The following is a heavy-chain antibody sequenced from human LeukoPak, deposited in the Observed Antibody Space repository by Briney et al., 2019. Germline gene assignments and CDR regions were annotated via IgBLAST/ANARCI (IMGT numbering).Heavy chain of an antibody. J-gene: IGHJ4*02. CDR1: GFTFSDYY. Sequence: GGSLRHSCAASGFTFSDYYMSWIRQAPGKGLESVSYISSSGSTIYYADSVKGRFTISRDNAKNSLYLQMNSLRAEDTAVYYCAIAGTMVRGVNFDYWGQGTLVTVSS. D-gene: IGHD3-10*01. CDR2: ISSSGSTI. V-gene: IGHV3-11*04. CDR3: AIAGTMVRGVNFDY.